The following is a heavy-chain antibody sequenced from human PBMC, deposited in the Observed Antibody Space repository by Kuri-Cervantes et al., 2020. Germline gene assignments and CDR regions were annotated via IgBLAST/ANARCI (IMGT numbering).Heavy chain of an antibody. CDR1: GYTFTGYY. CDR3: ARAQGGIFFPYYGMDV. Sequence: ASVKVSCKASGYTFTGYYMHWVRQAPGQGLEWMGWINPNSGGTNYAQKFQGWVTMTRDTSISTAYTELSRLRSDDTAVYYCARAQGGIFFPYYGMDVWGQGTTVTVSS. V-gene: IGHV1-2*04. D-gene: IGHD3-9*01. CDR2: INPNSGGT. J-gene: IGHJ6*02.